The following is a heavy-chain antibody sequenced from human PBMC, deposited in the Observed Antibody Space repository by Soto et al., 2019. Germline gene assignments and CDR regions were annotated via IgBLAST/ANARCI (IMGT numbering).Heavy chain of an antibody. D-gene: IGHD3-22*01. CDR3: ARLANYDSSGYSLGLMAFAI. CDR1: GYTFTGYY. Sequence: ASVKVSCKASGYTFTGYYMHWVRQAPGQGLEWMGWINPNSGGTNYAQKFQGWVTMTRDTSISTAYMELSRLRSDDTAVYYCARLANYDSSGYSLGLMAFAIWGQGTMVTVSS. CDR2: INPNSGGT. V-gene: IGHV1-2*04. J-gene: IGHJ3*02.